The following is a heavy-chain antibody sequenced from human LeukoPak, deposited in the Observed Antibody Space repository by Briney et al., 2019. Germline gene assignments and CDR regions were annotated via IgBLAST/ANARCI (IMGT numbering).Heavy chain of an antibody. CDR3: ARVKFDLAAAGLAEFDY. CDR2: ISSSGNTI. V-gene: IGHV3-11*01. Sequence: PGGSLRLSCAASGFTFSDYYMSWIRQAPGKGLEWVSYISSSGNTIYYADSMKGRFTISRDNAKNSLYLQMNSLRAEDTAVYYCARVKFDLAAAGLAEFDYWGQGTLVTVSS. J-gene: IGHJ4*02. D-gene: IGHD6-13*01. CDR1: GFTFSDYY.